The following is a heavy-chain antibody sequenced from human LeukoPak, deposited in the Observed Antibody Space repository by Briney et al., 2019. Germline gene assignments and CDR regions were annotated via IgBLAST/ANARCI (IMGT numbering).Heavy chain of an antibody. J-gene: IGHJ4*02. CDR2: INPSGGST. Sequence: GASVKVSCKASGYTFTSYYMHWVRQAPGQGLEWMGIINPSGGSTSYAQKFQGRVTITTDESTSTAYMELSSLRSEDTAVYYCAIRLRVVVITGYFDYWGQGTLVTVSS. V-gene: IGHV1-46*01. CDR3: AIRLRVVVITGYFDY. CDR1: GYTFTSYY. D-gene: IGHD3-22*01.